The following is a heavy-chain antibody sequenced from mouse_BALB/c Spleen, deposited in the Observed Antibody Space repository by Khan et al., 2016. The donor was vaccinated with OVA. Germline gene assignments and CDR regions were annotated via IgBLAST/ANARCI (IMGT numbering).Heavy chain of an antibody. CDR1: GFTFSSYG. J-gene: IGHJ2*01. V-gene: IGHV5-6-3*01. Sequence: EVELVESGAGLVQPGGSLKLSCAASGFTFSSYGMPWVRQTPDKRLELVATINSNGGSTYYPDSLKGRFTISRDNAKNTLYLQMSSLKSEDTAMYYCARMARTINWGQGTTLTVSS. CDR3: ARMARTIN. CDR2: INSNGGST.